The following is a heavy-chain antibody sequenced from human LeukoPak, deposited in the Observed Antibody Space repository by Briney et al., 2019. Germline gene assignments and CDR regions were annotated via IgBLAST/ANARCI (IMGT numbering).Heavy chain of an antibody. CDR2: INPSGGST. J-gene: IGHJ4*02. V-gene: IGHV1-46*01. D-gene: IGHD6-13*01. Sequence: IINPSGGSTSDAQKFQGRVTRTRDTSTSTVYMELSSLRSEDTAVYYCATDQGIAAAGTIDYWGQGTLVTVSS. CDR3: ATDQGIAAAGTIDY.